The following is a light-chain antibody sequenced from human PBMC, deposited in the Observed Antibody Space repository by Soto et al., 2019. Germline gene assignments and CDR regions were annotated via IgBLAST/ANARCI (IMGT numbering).Light chain of an antibody. Sequence: DIQMTESPSTVSASGGAGATSTCRASPNINSWLAWYQQTPGSAPKVRIYDASSLESGVPSRLSGSRSETEFTLTISSLQPDDFATYHCQQYDTYWTFGQGTKVDIK. J-gene: IGKJ1*01. CDR3: QQYDTYWT. CDR1: PNINSW. V-gene: IGKV1-5*01. CDR2: DAS.